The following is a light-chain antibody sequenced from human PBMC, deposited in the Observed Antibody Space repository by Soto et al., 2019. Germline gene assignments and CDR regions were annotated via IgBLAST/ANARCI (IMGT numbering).Light chain of an antibody. V-gene: IGLV1-51*02. J-gene: IGLJ1*01. Sequence: QSVLTQPPSVSAAPGQKVTISCSGSSSDIGRNCVSWYQHLPGTAPKLLIYENNKRPSGIPDRLSGSKSGSSATLVITGLQTGDEADYYCGTWDSSLTTYVFGPWTKVTVL. CDR3: GTWDSSLTTYV. CDR1: SSDIGRNC. CDR2: ENN.